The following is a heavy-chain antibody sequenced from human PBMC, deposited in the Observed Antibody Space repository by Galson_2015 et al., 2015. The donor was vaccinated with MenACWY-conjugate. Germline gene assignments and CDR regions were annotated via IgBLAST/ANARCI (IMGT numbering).Heavy chain of an antibody. V-gene: IGHV3-74*01. CDR1: RFTFSSYW. CDR2: ITTDVTNT. CDR3: ARDYGSGTPLDY. J-gene: IGHJ4*02. Sequence: SLRLSCAATRFTFSSYWIHWVRQAPGKGLVWVSRITTDVTNTAYADSVKGRFTLSRDNAKNTVYLQMNSLRAEDTAVYYCARDYGSGTPLDYWGQGTLVTVSS. D-gene: IGHD3-10*01.